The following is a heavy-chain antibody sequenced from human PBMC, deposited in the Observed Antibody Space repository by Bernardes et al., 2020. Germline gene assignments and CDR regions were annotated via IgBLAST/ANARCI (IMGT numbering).Heavy chain of an antibody. CDR1: GGTFSSYA. D-gene: IGHD2-21*02. J-gene: IGHJ6*03. CDR3: ARDGSYCGGDCYPPHYYYYYMDV. CDR2: IIPIFGTA. V-gene: IGHV1-69*13. Sequence: SVKVSCKASGGTFSSYAISWVRQAPGQGLEWMGGIIPIFGTANYAQKFQGRVTITADESTSTAYMELSSLRSEDTAVYYCARDGSYCGGDCYPPHYYYYYMDVWGKGTTVTVSS.